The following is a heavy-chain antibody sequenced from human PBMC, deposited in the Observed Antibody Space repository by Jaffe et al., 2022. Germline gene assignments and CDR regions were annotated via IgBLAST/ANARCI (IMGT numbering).Heavy chain of an antibody. J-gene: IGHJ4*02. D-gene: IGHD3-3*01. V-gene: IGHV3-30*02. CDR2: IRYDGSNK. CDR3: AKDAYDFWSGYYTFFGGYYFDY. Sequence: QVQLVESGGGVVQPGGSLRLSCAASGFTFSSYGMHWVRQAPGKGLEWVAFIRYDGSNKYYADSVKGRFTISRDNSKNTLYLQMNSLRAEDTAVYYCAKDAYDFWSGYYTFFGGYYFDYWGQGTLVTVSS. CDR1: GFTFSSYG.